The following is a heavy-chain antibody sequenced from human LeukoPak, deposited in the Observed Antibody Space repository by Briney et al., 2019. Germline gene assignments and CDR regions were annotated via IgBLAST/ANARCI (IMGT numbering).Heavy chain of an antibody. CDR3: AKTVGDGRAYYYDSSGPWEGFDI. V-gene: IGHV3-23*01. CDR1: GFTFSSHS. D-gene: IGHD3-22*01. CDR2: IRVSGGST. J-gene: IGHJ3*02. Sequence: GGSLRLSCGASGFTFSSHSMTWVRQAPGKGLDWVSAIRVSGGSTYYKDSVKGRFTVSRDNSKNTQYLQMNSLSAEDTAIYYCAKTVGDGRAYYYDSSGPWEGFDIWGQGTMVTVSS.